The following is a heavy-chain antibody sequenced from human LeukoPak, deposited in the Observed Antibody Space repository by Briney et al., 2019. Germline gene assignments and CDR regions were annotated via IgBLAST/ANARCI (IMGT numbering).Heavy chain of an antibody. J-gene: IGHJ4*02. V-gene: IGHV1-18*01. CDR1: GYTFTSYG. D-gene: IGHD6-6*01. CDR2: ISAYNGNT. CDR3: ARASRGSSRSNVDY. Sequence: ASVNVSCKASGYTFTSYGISWVRQAPGQGLEWMGWISAYNGNTNYAQKLQGRVTMTPDTSTSTAYMELRSLRSDDTAVYYCARASRGSSRSNVDYWGQGTLVTVSS.